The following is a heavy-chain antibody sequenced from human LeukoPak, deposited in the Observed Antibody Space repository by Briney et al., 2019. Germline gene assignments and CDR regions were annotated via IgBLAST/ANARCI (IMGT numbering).Heavy chain of an antibody. Sequence: PGGSLRLSCAASGFTFSDHSMNWVRQAPGKGLEWVSYITGSSSTIYYADSVRGRFTISRDNSKDTLYLQMSSLRAEDTAVYYCAKSQSGWYSFDYWGQGTLVTVSS. CDR2: ITGSSSTI. J-gene: IGHJ4*02. V-gene: IGHV3-48*01. CDR1: GFTFSDHS. CDR3: AKSQSGWYSFDY. D-gene: IGHD6-19*01.